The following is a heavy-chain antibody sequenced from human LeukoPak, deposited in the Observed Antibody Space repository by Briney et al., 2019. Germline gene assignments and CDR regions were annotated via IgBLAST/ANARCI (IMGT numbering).Heavy chain of an antibody. CDR1: GFKFSAYA. D-gene: IGHD3-22*01. CDR3: ARDDGSGYDDY. J-gene: IGHJ4*02. V-gene: IGHV3-23*01. CDR2: IVGSGEST. Sequence: GGSLRLSCAPSGFKFSAYAMTWVRQAPGKGLEWVSTIVGSGESTYYTDSVKGRFTISRDNSKNRLYVQMNSLRAEDTAVYYCARDDGSGYDDYWGQGTLVTVSS.